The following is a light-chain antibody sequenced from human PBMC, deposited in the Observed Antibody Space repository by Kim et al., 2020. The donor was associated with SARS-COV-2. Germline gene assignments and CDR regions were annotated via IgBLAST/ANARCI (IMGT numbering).Light chain of an antibody. V-gene: IGLV3-1*01. Sequence: VSQGQTASISCSGDRWGDEFACWYQQKPGQSPGLVIYQDSKRPSGIPERFSGSNSGNTATLTISGTQAMDEADYYCQAWDSSTAYVFGTGTKGTVL. J-gene: IGLJ1*01. CDR3: QAWDSSTAYV. CDR1: RWGDEF. CDR2: QDS.